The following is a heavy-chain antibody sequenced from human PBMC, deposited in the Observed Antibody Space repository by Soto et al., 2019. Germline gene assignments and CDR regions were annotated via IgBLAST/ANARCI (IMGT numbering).Heavy chain of an antibody. CDR3: ARDPTP. J-gene: IGHJ5*02. V-gene: IGHV4-59*12. Sequence: SETLSLTCTVSGGSISSYYCTWIRQPPGKGLEWIGYIYYSGSTYYNPSLKSRVTISVDTSKNQFSLKLSSVTAADTAVYYCARDPTPWGQGTLVTVSS. CDR2: IYYSGST. CDR1: GGSISSYY.